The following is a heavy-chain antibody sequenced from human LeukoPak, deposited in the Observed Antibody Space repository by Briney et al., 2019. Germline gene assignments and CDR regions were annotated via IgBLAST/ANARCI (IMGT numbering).Heavy chain of an antibody. CDR3: ARDQNLDWLF. CDR2: IYHTGST. J-gene: IGHJ4*02. V-gene: IGHV4-38-2*02. Sequence: GTLSLTCSVSGYSINSGYYWGWIRQSPGKGLEWIGSIYHTGSTYYNPSLESRVTISVDTSKNQFSLKLYSVTAADTAVYYCARDQNLDWLFWGQGALVTVSS. CDR1: GYSINSGYY. D-gene: IGHD3-9*01.